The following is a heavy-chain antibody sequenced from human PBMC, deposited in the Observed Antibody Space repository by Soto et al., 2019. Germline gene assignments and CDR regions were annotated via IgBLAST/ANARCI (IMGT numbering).Heavy chain of an antibody. Sequence: EVQLLESGGGLVQPGGSLRLSCAASGFTFSSYAMSWVRQAPGKGLEWVSAISGSGGSTYYADSVKGRFTISRDNSKNPLYLQMNSLRAEDTAVYYCAKDQSLYCSSTSCPLFDYWGQGTLVTVPS. CDR3: AKDQSLYCSSTSCPLFDY. CDR1: GFTFSSYA. D-gene: IGHD2-2*01. J-gene: IGHJ4*02. V-gene: IGHV3-23*01. CDR2: ISGSGGST.